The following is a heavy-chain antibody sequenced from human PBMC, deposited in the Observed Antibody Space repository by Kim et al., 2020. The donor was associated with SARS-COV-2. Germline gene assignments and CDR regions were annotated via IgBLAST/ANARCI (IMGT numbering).Heavy chain of an antibody. D-gene: IGHD2-2*01. Sequence: SETLSLTCTVSGGSISSYYWSWIRQPPGKGLEWIGYIYYSGSTNYNPSLKSRVTISVDTSKNQFSLKLSSVTAADTAVYYCARGRDQLLRGDCCAFDIWGQGTMVTVSS. J-gene: IGHJ3*02. CDR3: ARGRDQLLRGDCCAFDI. CDR2: IYYSGST. CDR1: GGSISSYY. V-gene: IGHV4-59*13.